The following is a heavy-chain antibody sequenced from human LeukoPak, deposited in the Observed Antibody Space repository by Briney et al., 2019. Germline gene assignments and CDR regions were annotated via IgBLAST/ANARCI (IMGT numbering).Heavy chain of an antibody. V-gene: IGHV3-30-3*01. CDR1: GFTFSSYA. J-gene: IGHJ4*02. Sequence: GRCLRLSCAASGFTFSSYAMHWVRQAPGKGLEWVAVISYDGSNKYYADSVKGRFTISRDNSKNTLYLQMNSLRAEDTAVYYCARGRQGYYDSSGYYPWYFDYWGQGTLVTVSS. D-gene: IGHD3-22*01. CDR3: ARGRQGYYDSSGYYPWYFDY. CDR2: ISYDGSNK.